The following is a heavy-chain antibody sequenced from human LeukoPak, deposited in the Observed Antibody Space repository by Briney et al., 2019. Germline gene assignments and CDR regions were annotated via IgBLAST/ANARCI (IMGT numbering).Heavy chain of an antibody. CDR1: GGSISSYY. CDR3: ARARSSSSYYYYHMDV. CDR2: IYYSGST. D-gene: IGHD6-6*01. Sequence: SETLSLTCTVSGGSISSYYWSWIRQPPGKGLEWIGYIYYSGSTNYNPSLKSRVTISVDTSKNQFSLKLSSVTAADTAVYYCARARSSSSYYYYHMDVWGKGTTVTVSS. V-gene: IGHV4-59*01. J-gene: IGHJ6*03.